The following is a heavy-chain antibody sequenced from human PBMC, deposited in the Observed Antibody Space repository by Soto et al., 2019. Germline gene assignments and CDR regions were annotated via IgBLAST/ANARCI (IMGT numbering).Heavy chain of an antibody. D-gene: IGHD3-9*01. Sequence: GASVKVSCKASGYTFTGYYMHWVRQAPGQGLEWMGWINPNSGGTIYAQKFQGRATMTRDTSISTAYMELSRLRSEDTAVYYCARDGGYDILTGYLGYWGQGTLVTSPQ. CDR2: INPNSGGT. CDR3: ARDGGYDILTGYLGY. CDR1: GYTFTGYY. J-gene: IGHJ4*02. V-gene: IGHV1-2*02.